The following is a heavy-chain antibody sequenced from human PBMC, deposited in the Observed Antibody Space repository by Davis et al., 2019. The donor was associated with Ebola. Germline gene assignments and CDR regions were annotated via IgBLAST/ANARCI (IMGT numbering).Heavy chain of an antibody. CDR1: GFTFSSYW. J-gene: IGHJ5*02. V-gene: IGHV3-7*01. D-gene: IGHD3-16*02. CDR3: ARAGVWGSYRWKWFDP. CDR2: IKQDGSEK. Sequence: GESLKISCAASGFTFSSYWMSWVRQAPGKGLEWVANIKQDGSEKYYVDSVKGRFTISRDNAKNSLYLQMNSLRAEDTAVYYCARAGVWGSYRWKWFDPWGQGTLVTVSS.